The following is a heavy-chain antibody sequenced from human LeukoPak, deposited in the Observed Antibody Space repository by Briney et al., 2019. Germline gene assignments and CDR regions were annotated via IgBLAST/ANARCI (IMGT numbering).Heavy chain of an antibody. Sequence: SETLSLTCTVSGGSISSYYWSWIRQPPGKGLEWIGYIYYSGSTNYNPSLKSRVTISVDTSKNQFSLKLSSVTAADTAVYYCARDQPPSYCSSTSCYGVLGPDRWFDPWGQGTLVTVSS. J-gene: IGHJ5*02. CDR1: GGSISSYY. D-gene: IGHD2-2*01. CDR3: ARDQPPSYCSSTSCYGVLGPDRWFDP. V-gene: IGHV4-59*01. CDR2: IYYSGST.